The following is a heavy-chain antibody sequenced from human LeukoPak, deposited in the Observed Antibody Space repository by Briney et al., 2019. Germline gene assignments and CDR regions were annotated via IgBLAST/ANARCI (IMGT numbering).Heavy chain of an antibody. D-gene: IGHD1-1*01. Sequence: SETLSLTCAVYGGSFSGYYWSWIRQPPGKGLERIGEINHSGSTNYNPSLKSQVTISVDTSKNQFSLKLSSVTAADTAVYYCARPGTGTRRGYYFDYWGQGTLVTVSS. J-gene: IGHJ4*02. CDR2: INHSGST. CDR3: ARPGTGTRRGYYFDY. V-gene: IGHV4-34*01. CDR1: GGSFSGYY.